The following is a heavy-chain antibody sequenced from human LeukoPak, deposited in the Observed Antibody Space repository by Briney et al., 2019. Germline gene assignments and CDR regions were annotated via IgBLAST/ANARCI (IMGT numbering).Heavy chain of an antibody. Sequence: GESLKISSKGSGYSFITYWIGWVRHMPGKGLEWMGIIYPGDSDIRYSPSFQGQVTMSADKSINTAYLQWSNLKAADTAMYYCARHQPGAAVGTPGFDYWGQGTLVTVSS. CDR3: ARHQPGAAVGTPGFDY. CDR2: IYPGDSDI. CDR1: GYSFITYW. J-gene: IGHJ4*02. V-gene: IGHV5-51*01. D-gene: IGHD6-13*01.